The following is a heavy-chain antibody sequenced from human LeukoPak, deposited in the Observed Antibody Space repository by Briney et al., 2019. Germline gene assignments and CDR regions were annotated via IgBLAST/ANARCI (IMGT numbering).Heavy chain of an antibody. V-gene: IGHV4-31*03. CDR3: ARGAIAAQYYYGMDA. J-gene: IGHJ6*02. CDR1: GGSISSGGYY. CDR2: IYYSGST. D-gene: IGHD6-6*01. Sequence: SQTLSLTCTVSGGSISSGGYYWSWIRQHPGKGLEWIGYIYYSGSTYYNPSLKSRVTISVDTSKNQFSLKLSSVTAADTAVYYCARGAIAAQYYYGMDAWGQGTTVTVSS.